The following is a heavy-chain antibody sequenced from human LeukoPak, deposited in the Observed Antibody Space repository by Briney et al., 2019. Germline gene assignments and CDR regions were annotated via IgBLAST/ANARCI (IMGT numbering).Heavy chain of an antibody. D-gene: IGHD6-19*01. Sequence: GGSLRLSCAASGFTFSSYSMNWVRQAPGKGLEWVSYISSSSTIYYADSVKGRFTISRDNAKNSLYLQMNSLRAEDTAVYYCARDESKGAVAVFDYWGQGTLVTVSS. CDR2: ISSSSTI. V-gene: IGHV3-48*01. J-gene: IGHJ4*02. CDR1: GFTFSSYS. CDR3: ARDESKGAVAVFDY.